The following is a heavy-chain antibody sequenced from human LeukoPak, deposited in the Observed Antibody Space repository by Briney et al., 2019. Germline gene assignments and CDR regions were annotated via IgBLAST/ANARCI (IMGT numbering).Heavy chain of an antibody. D-gene: IGHD5-12*01. V-gene: IGHV1-2*02. CDR1: GYTFTCPY. Sequence: ASVKVSCKASGYTFTCPYMHWVRQAPGQGLEWMGWINPNSCDTNYAQNFQGRVTMSSDTSFSTAYMEVSRLRSDDTAVYYCTRMLNGAYDVWGQGTLVTVSS. CDR2: INPNSCDT. CDR3: TRMLNGAYDV. J-gene: IGHJ4*02.